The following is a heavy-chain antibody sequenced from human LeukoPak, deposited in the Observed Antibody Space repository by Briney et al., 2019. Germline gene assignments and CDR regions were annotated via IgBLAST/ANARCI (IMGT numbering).Heavy chain of an antibody. Sequence: GGSLRLSCAASGFTFSTYWMHWVRQAPGKGLVRVSRIKSDGSTNYADSVKGRFTISRDNAKNTVSLQMNSLRAEDTGVYFCARHDSFIPYWGQGTLVTVTS. CDR2: IKSDGST. V-gene: IGHV3-74*01. D-gene: IGHD3-16*02. CDR3: ARHDSFIPY. CDR1: GFTFSTYW. J-gene: IGHJ4*02.